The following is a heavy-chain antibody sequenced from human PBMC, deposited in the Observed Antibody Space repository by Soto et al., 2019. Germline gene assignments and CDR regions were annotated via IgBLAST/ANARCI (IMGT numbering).Heavy chain of an antibody. CDR2: ISNNGINK. CDR1: GFTFSTYG. D-gene: IGHD6-6*01. J-gene: IGHJ6*02. Sequence: QVQLVESGGGVVQPGRSLRLSCAASGFTFSTYGMHWVRQAPGKGLEWLAVISNNGINKYYADSVKGRFTISRDNSKDTLFLQMNSRRGEDTAIYYCARVIRADSTSSNFYYYSGLDVWGQGTTVTVSS. CDR3: ARVIRADSTSSNFYYYSGLDV. V-gene: IGHV3-30*03.